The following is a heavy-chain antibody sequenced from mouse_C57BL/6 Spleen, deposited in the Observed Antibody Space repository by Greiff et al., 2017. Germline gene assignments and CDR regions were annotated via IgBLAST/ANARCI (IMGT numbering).Heavy chain of an antibody. CDR1: GYTFTSYG. D-gene: IGHD2-5*01. CDR3: ARWKGSNYAFDN. Sequence: QVQLQQSGAELARPGASVKLSCKASGYTFTSYGISWVKQRTGQGLEWIGEIYPRSGNTYYNEKFKGKATQTADKSSSTAYMELRSLTSEDYAVYFCARWKGSNYAFDNWGQGTTLTVAS. V-gene: IGHV1-81*01. CDR2: IYPRSGNT. J-gene: IGHJ2*01.